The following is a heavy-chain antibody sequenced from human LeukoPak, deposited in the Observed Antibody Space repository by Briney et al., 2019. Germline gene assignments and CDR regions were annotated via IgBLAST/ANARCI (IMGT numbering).Heavy chain of an antibody. CDR2: IIPIFGTA. CDR1: GGTFSSYA. V-gene: IGHV1-69*13. CDR3: ARNHEAYCGGDCYSRIFDY. J-gene: IGHJ4*02. Sequence: SVKVSCKASGGTFSSYAISWVRQAPGQGLEWMGGIIPIFGTANYAQKFQGRVTITADESTSTAYMELSSLRSEDTAVYYCARNHEAYCGGDCYSRIFDYWGQGTLVTVSS. D-gene: IGHD2-21*02.